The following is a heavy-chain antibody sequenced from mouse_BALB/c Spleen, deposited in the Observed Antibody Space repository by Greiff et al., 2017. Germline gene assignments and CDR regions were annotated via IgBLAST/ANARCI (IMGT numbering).Heavy chain of an antibody. J-gene: IGHJ4*01. CDR1: GFTFTDYY. Sequence: EVKLEESGGGLVQPGGSLRLSCATSGFTFTDYYMSWVRQPPGKALEWLGFIRNKANGYTTEYSASVKGRFTISRANSQSILYLQMNTLRAEDSATYYCARDKGNYPMDYWGQGTSVTVSS. CDR2: IRNKANGYTT. V-gene: IGHV7-3*02. CDR3: ARDKGNYPMDY.